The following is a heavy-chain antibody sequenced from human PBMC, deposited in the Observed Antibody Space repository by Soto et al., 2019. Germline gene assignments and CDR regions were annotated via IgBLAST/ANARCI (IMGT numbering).Heavy chain of an antibody. V-gene: IGHV3-23*01. Sequence: GGSLRLSCAASGFTFSSYAMSWVRQAPGKGLEWVSAISGSGGSTYYADSVKGRFTISRDNSKNTLYLQMNSLRAEDTAVYYCAKNYDFWSGYPYAAPVWGQGTTVTVSS. CDR2: ISGSGGST. D-gene: IGHD3-3*01. J-gene: IGHJ6*02. CDR1: GFTFSSYA. CDR3: AKNYDFWSGYPYAAPV.